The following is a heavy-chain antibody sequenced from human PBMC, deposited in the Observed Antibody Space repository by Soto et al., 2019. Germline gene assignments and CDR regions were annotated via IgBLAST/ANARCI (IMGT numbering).Heavy chain of an antibody. CDR2: TSTYNSNT. V-gene: IGHV1-18*01. Sequence: ASVKVSCKASHYSFARYGNSWVRQAPGQGLEWMGWTSTYNSNTKYAQKFQGRVTMTTDTPTSTAYMNLRSLTSDDTAVYYCAREGYCSSGSCALYSHDFFGMDVWGQGTTVTVSS. CDR1: HYSFARYG. J-gene: IGHJ6*02. D-gene: IGHD2-15*01. CDR3: AREGYCSSGSCALYSHDFFGMDV.